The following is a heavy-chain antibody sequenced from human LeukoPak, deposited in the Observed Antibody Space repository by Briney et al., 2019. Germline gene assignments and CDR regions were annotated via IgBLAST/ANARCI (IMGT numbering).Heavy chain of an antibody. J-gene: IGHJ4*02. Sequence: PGGSLRLSCAASGLSFNNYAMSWVRQAPGKGLEWVSAIRGSGGSASYADSVQGRFTISRDNSENTLYLQMSSLRAEDTAVYYCAKDRECSGGACYRYFDYWGQGTLVTISS. CDR2: IRGSGGSA. V-gene: IGHV3-23*01. D-gene: IGHD2-15*01. CDR1: GLSFNNYA. CDR3: AKDRECSGGACYRYFDY.